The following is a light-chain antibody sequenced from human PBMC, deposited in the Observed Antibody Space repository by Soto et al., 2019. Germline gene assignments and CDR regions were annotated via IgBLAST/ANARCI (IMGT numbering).Light chain of an antibody. V-gene: IGKV3-20*01. CDR1: QSVSSNY. CDR3: RQYGSSPWT. CDR2: GAS. Sequence: EIVLTQSPGTLSLSPGERATLSCRASQSVSSNYLAWYQQKPGQAPRLLIYGASSRATGIPDRFSGSGSGTDFTLTISRLESEDFAVYYCRQYGSSPWTFGQGTKVEIK. J-gene: IGKJ1*01.